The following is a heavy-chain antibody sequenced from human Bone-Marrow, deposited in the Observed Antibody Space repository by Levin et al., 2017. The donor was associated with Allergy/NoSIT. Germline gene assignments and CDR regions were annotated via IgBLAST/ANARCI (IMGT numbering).Heavy chain of an antibody. CDR3: ARGPYDSSKQVGAEFDY. J-gene: IGHJ4*02. CDR2: IYYSGST. Sequence: SETLSLTCAVSGGSFSKGGHSWSWIRQPPGTGLEWMGYIYYSGSTHYNSSLESRLTISVDRSKDQFSLNLRSVTAADTAVYFCARGPYDSSKQVGAEFDYWGQGTLVIVSS. D-gene: IGHD3-22*01. V-gene: IGHV4-30-2*01. CDR1: GGSFSKGGHS.